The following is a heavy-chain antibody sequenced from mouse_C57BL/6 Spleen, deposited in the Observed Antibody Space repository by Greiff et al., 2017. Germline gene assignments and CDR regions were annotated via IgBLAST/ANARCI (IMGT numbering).Heavy chain of an antibody. V-gene: IGHV7-3*01. D-gene: IGHD1-1*01. Sequence: EVQGVESGGGLVQPGGSLSLSCAASGFTFTDYYMSWVRQPPGKALEWLGFIRNKANGYTTEYSASVKGRFTISRDNSQSILYLQMNALRAEDSATYYCARLYYGSSYYYAMDYWGQGTSVTVSS. CDR2: IRNKANGYTT. CDR1: GFTFTDYY. CDR3: ARLYYGSSYYYAMDY. J-gene: IGHJ4*01.